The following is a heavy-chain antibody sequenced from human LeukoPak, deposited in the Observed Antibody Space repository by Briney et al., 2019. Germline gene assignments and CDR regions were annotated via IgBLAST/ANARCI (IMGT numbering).Heavy chain of an antibody. D-gene: IGHD6-13*01. CDR1: GGSISSSSYY. V-gene: IGHV4-39*07. J-gene: IGHJ6*02. CDR3: AKYSSSGGFYYGMDV. Sequence: SETLSLTCTVSGGSISSSSYYWGWIRPPPGKGLEWIGSIYYSGSTYYNPSLKSRVTISVDTSKNQFSLKLSSVTAADTAVYYCAKYSSSGGFYYGMDVWGQGTTVTVSS. CDR2: IYYSGST.